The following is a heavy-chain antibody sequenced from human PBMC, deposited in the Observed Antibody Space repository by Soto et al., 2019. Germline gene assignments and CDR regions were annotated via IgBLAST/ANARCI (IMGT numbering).Heavy chain of an antibody. J-gene: IGHJ6*02. Sequence: LRLSWAASGFPFSSYDMHWVSKAPGKGLEWVAVISYDGSNKYYADSVKGRFTISRDNSKNTLYLQMNSLRAEDTAVYYCAKAAVRGTYYYYGMDVWGQGTTVTVSS. V-gene: IGHV3-30*18. D-gene: IGHD3-16*01. CDR3: AKAAVRGTYYYYGMDV. CDR2: ISYDGSNK. CDR1: GFPFSSYD.